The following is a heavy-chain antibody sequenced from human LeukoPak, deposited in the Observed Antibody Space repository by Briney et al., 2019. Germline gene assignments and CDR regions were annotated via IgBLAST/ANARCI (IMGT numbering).Heavy chain of an antibody. CDR3: ASRRLKGAFDI. CDR2: ISSNGGST. D-gene: IGHD3-16*01. V-gene: IGHV3-64D*06. J-gene: IGHJ3*02. CDR1: AFIFSSYA. Sequence: PGGSLRLSCSASAFIFSSYAMHWVRQAPGKGLEYVSVISSNGGSTYYADSVKGRFTISRDNSKNTLYLQMSSLRAEDTAVYYCASRRLKGAFDIWGQGTMVTVSS.